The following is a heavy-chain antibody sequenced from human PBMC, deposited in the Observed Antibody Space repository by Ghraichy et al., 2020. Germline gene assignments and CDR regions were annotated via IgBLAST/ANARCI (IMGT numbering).Heavy chain of an antibody. Sequence: ASVKVSCKASGYTFTSYGISWVRQVPGQGLEWMGWISAYNGNTNYAQKLQGRVTMTTDTSTSTAYMELRSLRSDDTAVYYCARHIVVVTATPGAFDIWGQGTMVTVSS. CDR1: GYTFTSYG. CDR2: ISAYNGNT. D-gene: IGHD2-21*02. CDR3: ARHIVVVTATPGAFDI. J-gene: IGHJ3*02. V-gene: IGHV1-18*01.